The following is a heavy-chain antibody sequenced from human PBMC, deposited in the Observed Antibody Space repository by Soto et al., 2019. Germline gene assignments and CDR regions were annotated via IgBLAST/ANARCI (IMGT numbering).Heavy chain of an antibody. Sequence: GGSLRLSCTASAFTFISYAVILVRQAPVKGIEGDAAIGGSGGSTYYADSVKGRFTISRDNSKYTLYLQMNSLRAEDTAVYYCANGGYSGYDFRKYYYYGMDVWGQGTTVTVSS. D-gene: IGHD5-12*01. V-gene: IGHV3-23*01. J-gene: IGHJ6*02. CDR1: AFTFISYA. CDR3: ANGGYSGYDFRKYYYYGMDV. CDR2: IGGSGGST.